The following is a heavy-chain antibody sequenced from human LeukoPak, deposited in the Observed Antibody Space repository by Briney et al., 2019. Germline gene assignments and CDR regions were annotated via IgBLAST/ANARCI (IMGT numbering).Heavy chain of an antibody. Sequence: SETLSLTCTVSGGSISSGGYYWSWIRQPPGKGLEWIGYIYHSGSTYYNPSLKSRVTISVDTSKNQFSLKLSSVTAADTAVYYCARGNVGATRVDYYYYYMDVWGKGTTVTVSS. J-gene: IGHJ6*03. CDR2: IYHSGST. CDR3: ARGNVGATRVDYYYYYMDV. D-gene: IGHD1-26*01. CDR1: GGSISSGGYY. V-gene: IGHV4-30-2*01.